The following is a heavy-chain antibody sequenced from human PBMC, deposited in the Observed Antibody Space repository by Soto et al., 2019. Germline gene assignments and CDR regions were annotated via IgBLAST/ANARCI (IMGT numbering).Heavy chain of an antibody. Sequence: GSLRLSCASSGFSFRVYALHWVRQAPGKGLEWVSAFSGRSGDTYYAASVKGRFTISGDNSKNTVILEMNNLRAEDTAVYYCARDSSAWPNYFDSWGQGIQVTVSS. J-gene: IGHJ4*02. CDR1: GFSFRVYA. V-gene: IGHV3-23*01. CDR2: FSGRSGDT. D-gene: IGHD6-19*01. CDR3: ARDSSAWPNYFDS.